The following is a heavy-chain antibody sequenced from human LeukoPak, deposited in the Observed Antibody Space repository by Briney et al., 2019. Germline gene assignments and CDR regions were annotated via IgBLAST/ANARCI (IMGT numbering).Heavy chain of an antibody. CDR2: IIPIFGTA. D-gene: IGHD2-21*02. J-gene: IGHJ4*02. CDR3: ARTKLYCGGDCAFDY. V-gene: IGHV1-69*05. Sequence: SVKVSCKASGGTFSSYAISWVRQAPGQGLEWMGGIIPIFGTANYAQKFQGRVTITTDESTRTAYMELSSLRSEDTAVYYCARTKLYCGGDCAFDYWGQGTLVTVSS. CDR1: GGTFSSYA.